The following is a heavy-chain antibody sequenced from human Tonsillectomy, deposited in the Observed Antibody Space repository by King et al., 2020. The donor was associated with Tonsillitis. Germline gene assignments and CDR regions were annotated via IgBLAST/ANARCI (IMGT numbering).Heavy chain of an antibody. CDR2: INHSGST. V-gene: IGHV4-34*01. CDR1: GGSFSGYY. Sequence: VQLQQWGAGLLKPSETLSLTCAVYGGSFSGYYWSWIRQPPGKGLEWIGEINHSGSTNYNPSLKSRVTISVDTSKNPFSLKLSSVTAADAAVYYCARGLFGGAPFDYWGQGTLVTVSS. J-gene: IGHJ4*02. CDR3: ARGLFGGAPFDY. D-gene: IGHD3-16*01.